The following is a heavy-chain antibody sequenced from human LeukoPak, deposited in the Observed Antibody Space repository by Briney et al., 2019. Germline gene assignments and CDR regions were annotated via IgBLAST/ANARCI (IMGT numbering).Heavy chain of an antibody. J-gene: IGHJ3*02. CDR2: INHSGST. CDR3: ATAVTTAFDI. V-gene: IGHV4-39*07. D-gene: IGHD4-17*01. CDR1: GGSISSGGYY. Sequence: SETLSLTCTVSGGSISSGGYYWSWIRQPPGKGLEWIGEINHSGSTNYNPSLKSRVAISVDTSKNQFSLKLSSVTAADTAVYYCATAVTTAFDIWGQGTMVTVSS.